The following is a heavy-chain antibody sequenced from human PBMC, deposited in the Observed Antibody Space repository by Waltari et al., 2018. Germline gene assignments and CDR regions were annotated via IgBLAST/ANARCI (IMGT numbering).Heavy chain of an antibody. J-gene: IGHJ4*02. CDR2: IYSGGST. CDR3: AFQGRASWDPFDY. CDR1: GFTVSSNY. Sequence: EVQLVESGGGLVQPGGSLRLSCAASGFTVSSNYMSWVRQAPGKGLECVSVIYSGGSTYYADSVKGRFTISRDNSKNTLYLQMNSLRAEDTAVYYCAFQGRASWDPFDYWGQGTLVTVSS. V-gene: IGHV3-66*01. D-gene: IGHD7-27*01.